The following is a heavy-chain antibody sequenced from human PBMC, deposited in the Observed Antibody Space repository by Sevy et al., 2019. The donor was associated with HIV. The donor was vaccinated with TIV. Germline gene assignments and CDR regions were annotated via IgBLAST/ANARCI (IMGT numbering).Heavy chain of an antibody. Sequence: GGSLRLSCAASGFTFSSYSMNWVRQAPGKGLEWVSSISGISNYIYYADPVKGRFTISRDNAKNSLYLQMNSLRAEDTAIYYCASRGCILTSCFTADAFDIWGQGTMVTVSS. CDR2: ISGISNYI. CDR3: ASRGCILTSCFTADAFDI. J-gene: IGHJ3*02. CDR1: GFTFSSYS. D-gene: IGHD2-2*01. V-gene: IGHV3-21*01.